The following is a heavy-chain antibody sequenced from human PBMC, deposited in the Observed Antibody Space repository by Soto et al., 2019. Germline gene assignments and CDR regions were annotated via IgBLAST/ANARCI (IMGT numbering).Heavy chain of an antibody. CDR1: GFTFSNAW. CDR2: IKSKTDGGTT. CDR3: TTDIEDCGVVIIFPY. D-gene: IGHD3-3*01. V-gene: IGHV3-15*01. J-gene: IGHJ4*02. Sequence: GGSLRLSCAASGFTFSNAWMSWVRQAPGKGLEWVGRIKSKTDGGTTDYAAPVKGRFTISRDDSKNTLYLQMNSLKTEDTAVYYCTTDIEDCGVVIIFPYWGQGTLVTVSS.